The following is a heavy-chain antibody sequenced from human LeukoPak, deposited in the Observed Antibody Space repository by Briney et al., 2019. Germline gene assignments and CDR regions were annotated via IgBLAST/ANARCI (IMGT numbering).Heavy chain of an antibody. CDR2: ISDDGTYK. J-gene: IGHJ4*02. CDR1: EFTFSSYS. D-gene: IGHD6-13*01. CDR3: ARGPVGRVYYYDY. Sequence: PGGSLRLSCVASEFTFSSYSMNWVRQAPGKGLEWVSSISDDGTYKYYRESLKGRFTISRDNARNSVYLQVDSLRVEDTAVYYCARGPVGRVYYYDYWGQGALVTVSS. V-gene: IGHV3-21*06.